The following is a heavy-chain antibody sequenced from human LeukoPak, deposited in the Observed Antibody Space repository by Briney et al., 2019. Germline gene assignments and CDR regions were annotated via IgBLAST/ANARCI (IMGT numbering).Heavy chain of an antibody. D-gene: IGHD1-14*01. Sequence: ASVKVSCKASGYTFTSYYMHWVRQAPGQGLEWMGIINPSGGSTSYAQKFQGRVTMTRDTSTSTVYMELSSLRSEDTAMYYCATYTDHYYFDNWGQGTLVTVSS. J-gene: IGHJ4*02. CDR1: GYTFTSYY. CDR2: INPSGGST. CDR3: ATYTDHYYFDN. V-gene: IGHV1-46*01.